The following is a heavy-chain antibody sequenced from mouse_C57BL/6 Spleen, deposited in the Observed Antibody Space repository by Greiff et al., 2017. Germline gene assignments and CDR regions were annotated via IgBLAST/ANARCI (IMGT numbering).Heavy chain of an antibody. Sequence: QLQQSGAELVRPGASVTLSCKASGYTFTDYEMHWVKQTPVHGLEWIGAIDPETGGTAYNQKFKGKAILTADKSSSTAYMELRSLTSEDSAVYYCTRAGYGSSHWYFDVWGTGTTVTVSS. J-gene: IGHJ1*03. CDR2: IDPETGGT. V-gene: IGHV1-15*01. CDR1: GYTFTDYE. CDR3: TRAGYGSSHWYFDV. D-gene: IGHD1-1*01.